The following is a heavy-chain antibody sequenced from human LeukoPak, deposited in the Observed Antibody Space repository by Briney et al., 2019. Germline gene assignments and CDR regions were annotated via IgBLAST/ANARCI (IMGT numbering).Heavy chain of an antibody. D-gene: IGHD6-19*01. CDR3: ARDSGSSGWDPPSFLDY. CDR2: INPNSGGA. V-gene: IGHV1-2*02. Sequence: GASVKVSCKASGYTFTGYHIHGVRQAPGEGLAWMGWINPNSGGAHSAQKYLGRVSMIRDTSISTVYMDLTSLRSDDTAVYYCARDSGSSGWDPPSFLDYWGRGTLVTVSS. J-gene: IGHJ4*02. CDR1: GYTFTGYH.